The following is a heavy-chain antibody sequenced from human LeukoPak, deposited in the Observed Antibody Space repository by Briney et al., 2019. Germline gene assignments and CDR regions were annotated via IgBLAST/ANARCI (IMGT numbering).Heavy chain of an antibody. V-gene: IGHV3-48*03. J-gene: IGHJ4*02. D-gene: IGHD3-22*01. CDR2: ISSSGSTI. CDR3: ARDLFPTYYYDSSGPGY. CDR1: GFTFSSYE. Sequence: GGSLRLSCAASGFTFSSYEMNWVRQAPGKGLEWVSYISSSGSTICYADSVKGRFTISRDNAKNSLYLQMNSLRAEDTAVYYCARDLFPTYYYDSSGPGYRGQGTQVTVSS.